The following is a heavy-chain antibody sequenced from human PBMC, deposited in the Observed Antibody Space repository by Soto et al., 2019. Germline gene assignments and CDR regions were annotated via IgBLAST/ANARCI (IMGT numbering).Heavy chain of an antibody. D-gene: IGHD5-18*01. CDR1: GFTFSSYS. V-gene: IGHV3-21*01. CDR3: ARGTPRRGYSYGSGAFDI. CDR2: ISSSSSYI. J-gene: IGHJ3*02. Sequence: GGSLRLSCAASGFTFSSYSMNWVRQAPGKGLEWVSSISSSSSYIYYADSVKGRFTISRDNAKNSLYLQMNSLRAEDTAVYYCARGTPRRGYSYGSGAFDIWGQGTMVTVSS.